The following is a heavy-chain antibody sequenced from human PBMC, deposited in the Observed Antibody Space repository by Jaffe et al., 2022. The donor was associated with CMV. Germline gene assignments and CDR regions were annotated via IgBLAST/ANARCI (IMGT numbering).Heavy chain of an antibody. CDR2: INPNSGGT. Sequence: QVQLVQSGAEVKKPGASVKVSCKASGYTFTGYYMHWVRQAPGQGLEWMGWINPNSGGTNYAQKFQGRVTMTRDTSISTAYMELSRLRSDDTAVYYCARPQTKGKAAAGYRPFDYWGQGTLVTVSS. V-gene: IGHV1-2*02. J-gene: IGHJ4*02. D-gene: IGHD6-13*01. CDR3: ARPQTKGKAAAGYRPFDY. CDR1: GYTFTGYY.